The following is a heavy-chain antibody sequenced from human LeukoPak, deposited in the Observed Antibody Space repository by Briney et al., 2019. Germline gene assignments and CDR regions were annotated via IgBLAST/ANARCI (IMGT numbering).Heavy chain of an antibody. J-gene: IGHJ5*02. CDR1: GFTFTSYS. CDR2: ISSSSSYI. Sequence: GGSLRLSCAASGFTFTSYSMNWVRQAPGKGLEWVSSISSSSSYIYYADSVKGRFTISRDNAKNSLYLQMNSLRAEDTAVYYCARAELELPPKGPFDPWGQGTLVTVSS. CDR3: ARAELELPPKGPFDP. D-gene: IGHD1-7*01. V-gene: IGHV3-21*01.